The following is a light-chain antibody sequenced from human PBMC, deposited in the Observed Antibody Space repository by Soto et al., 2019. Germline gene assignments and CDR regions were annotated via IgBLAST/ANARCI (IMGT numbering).Light chain of an antibody. CDR2: DAS. J-gene: IGKJ1*01. CDR1: QSVSGW. V-gene: IGKV1-5*01. CDR3: QQYETFSGT. Sequence: DIQITQSPSTLSASVGGTVTVTWRASQSVSGWLAWYQQRTGEAPKILIYDASALPRGVPSRFRGRRSGTKCTLPIARLQTDDFATYYCQQYETFSGTFGPGTKVDIK.